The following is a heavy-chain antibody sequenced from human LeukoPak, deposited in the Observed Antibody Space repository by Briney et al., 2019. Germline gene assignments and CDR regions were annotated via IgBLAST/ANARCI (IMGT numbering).Heavy chain of an antibody. CDR1: GFTFSSYS. CDR3: ARDPDYGDYGKGFDY. V-gene: IGHV3-48*02. D-gene: IGHD4-17*01. CDR2: IRSSSSTI. Sequence: PGGCLRLSCAASGFTFSSYSMNWVRQAPGKGLEWGSYIRSSSSTIYYADSVKGRFTISRDNAKNSLYLQMNSLRDEDTAVYYCARDPDYGDYGKGFDYWGQGTLVTVSS. J-gene: IGHJ4*02.